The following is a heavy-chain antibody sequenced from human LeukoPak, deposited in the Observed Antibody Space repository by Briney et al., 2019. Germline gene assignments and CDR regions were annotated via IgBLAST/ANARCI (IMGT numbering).Heavy chain of an antibody. CDR1: GGSISSGGYS. V-gene: IGHV4-30-2*01. J-gene: IGHJ5*02. CDR2: IYHSGST. Sequence: PSQTLSLTCAVSGGSISSGGYSWSWIRQPPGKGLEWIGYIYHSGSTYYNPSLKSRVTISVDRSKNQFSLKLSSVTAADTAVYYCARAVLYYYGSGSYYGWFDPWGQGTLVTVSS. D-gene: IGHD3-10*01. CDR3: ARAVLYYYGSGSYYGWFDP.